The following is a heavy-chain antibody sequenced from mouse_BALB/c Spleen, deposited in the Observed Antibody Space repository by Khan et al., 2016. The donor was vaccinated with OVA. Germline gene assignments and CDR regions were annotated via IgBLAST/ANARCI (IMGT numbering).Heavy chain of an antibody. CDR3: ARGNYYGYAMDY. J-gene: IGHJ4*01. Sequence: EVQLQESGPGLVKPSQSLSLTCTVTGYSITSNYAWNWIRQFPGNKLEWMGYISYSGRHSYIPSLKSRISITRDTSKNQFFLQLNSVTTEDTATYYCARGNYYGYAMDYLGQGTSVTVSS. D-gene: IGHD1-1*01. CDR2: ISYSGRH. CDR1: GYSITSNYA. V-gene: IGHV3-2*02.